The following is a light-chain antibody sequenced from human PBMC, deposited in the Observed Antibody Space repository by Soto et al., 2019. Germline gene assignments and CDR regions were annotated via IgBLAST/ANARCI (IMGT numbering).Light chain of an antibody. V-gene: IGKV1-33*01. CDR3: QQYVNVPLT. J-gene: IGKJ4*01. CDR2: EAS. Sequence: DIQMTQSPSSLSASVGDRVTITCQASQDITNDLNWYQQKPGKAPKVLIYEASNLETGVPSRFSGSGSGTDFTFTISSLQPEDIATYFCQQYVNVPLTFGGGTKVEIK. CDR1: QDITND.